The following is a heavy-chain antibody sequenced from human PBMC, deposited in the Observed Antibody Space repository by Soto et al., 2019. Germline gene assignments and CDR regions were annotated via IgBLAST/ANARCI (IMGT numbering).Heavy chain of an antibody. J-gene: IGHJ6*02. CDR3: ARSHYDISTGYYYYGMDV. V-gene: IGHV2-70*01. Sequence: GSGPTLVNPTQTLTLTCTFSGFSLSTSGMCVSWIRQPPGKALEWLALIDWDDDKYYSTSLKTRLTISKDTSKNQVVLTMTNMDPVDTATYYCARSHYDISTGYYYYGMDVWGQGTTVTVSS. CDR1: GFSLSTSGMC. D-gene: IGHD3-9*01. CDR2: IDWDDDK.